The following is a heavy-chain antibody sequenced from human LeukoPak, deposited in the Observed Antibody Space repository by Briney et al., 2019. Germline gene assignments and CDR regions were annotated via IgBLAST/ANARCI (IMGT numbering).Heavy chain of an antibody. J-gene: IGHJ3*02. Sequence: GRSLRPSCAASGFTFDDYAMHWVRQAPGKGLEWVSGISWNSGSIGYADSVKGRFTISRDNAKNSLYLQMNSLRAEDMALYYCAKGIVRRGSSDAFDIWGQGTTVTVSS. V-gene: IGHV3-9*03. D-gene: IGHD6-6*01. CDR3: AKGIVRRGSSDAFDI. CDR1: GFTFDDYA. CDR2: ISWNSGSI.